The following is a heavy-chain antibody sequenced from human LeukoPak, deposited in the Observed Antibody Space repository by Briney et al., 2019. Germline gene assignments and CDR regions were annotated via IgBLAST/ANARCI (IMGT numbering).Heavy chain of an antibody. V-gene: IGHV3-23*01. Sequence: RAGGSLRLSCAASGFTFSNAWMSWVRQAPGKGLEWVSAISGSGGSTYYADSVKGRFTISRDNSKNTLYLQMNSLRAEDTAVYYCAGPSDSSGYYVYYYGMDVWGQGTTVTVSS. CDR3: AGPSDSSGYYVYYYGMDV. CDR1: GFTFSNAW. D-gene: IGHD3-22*01. J-gene: IGHJ6*02. CDR2: ISGSGGST.